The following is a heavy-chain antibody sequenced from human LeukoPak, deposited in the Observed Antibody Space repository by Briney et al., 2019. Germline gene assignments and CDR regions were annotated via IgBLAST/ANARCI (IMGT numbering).Heavy chain of an antibody. CDR2: ISYDGSNK. CDR3: ARDVKDDSSGYYSGLDY. V-gene: IGHV3-30-3*01. Sequence: GGSLRLSRAVSGFTFSSYAMHWVRQAPGKGLEWVAVISYDGSNKYYADSVKGRFTISRDNSKNTLYLQISSLRAEDTAVYYCARDVKDDSSGYYSGLDYWGQGTLVTVSS. J-gene: IGHJ4*02. D-gene: IGHD3-22*01. CDR1: GFTFSSYA.